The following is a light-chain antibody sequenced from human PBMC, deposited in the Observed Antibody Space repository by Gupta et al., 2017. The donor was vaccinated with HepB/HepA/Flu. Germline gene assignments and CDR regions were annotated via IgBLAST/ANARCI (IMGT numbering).Light chain of an antibody. CDR3: QQRSNWPLT. V-gene: IGKV3-11*01. J-gene: IGKJ4*01. CDR2: DSF. Sequence: EIVLTQSPATLSLSPGEGATLSCRTSQSVSTYLAWYQQKPGQAPRLLIYDSFNRATGIPARFSGSGSGTDFTLTISSLEPEDFAVYSCQQRSNWPLTFGGGTKVEI. CDR1: QSVSTY.